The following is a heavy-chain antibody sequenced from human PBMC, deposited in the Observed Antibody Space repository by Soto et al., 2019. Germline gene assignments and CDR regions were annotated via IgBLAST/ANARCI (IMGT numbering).Heavy chain of an antibody. J-gene: IGHJ4*02. CDR3: ARNDNSGLDY. Sequence: QVQLVQSGAEVKKPGASEKVSCKASGYIFTSYYMHWVRQAPGQGLEWMGFINPSGGSTSYAQKFQGRATMTRDTSTSTVYMELSSLRSEDTAVYYCARNDNSGLDYWGQGTLVAVSS. D-gene: IGHD3-22*01. CDR1: GYIFTSYY. CDR2: INPSGGST. V-gene: IGHV1-46*01.